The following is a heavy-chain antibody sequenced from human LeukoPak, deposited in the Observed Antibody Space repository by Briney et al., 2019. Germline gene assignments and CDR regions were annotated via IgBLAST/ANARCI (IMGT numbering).Heavy chain of an antibody. CDR3: ARHRAEMATITDDTFDM. Sequence: SETLSLTCSVSGTSITPYPWSWIRQPPGRGLEWIGYFYISGNTHQNPSLKSRVTMSIDASKNQFSLRLSSMTAADTAVYYCARHRAEMATITDDTFDMWGQGTMVTVSS. CDR2: FYISGNT. D-gene: IGHD5-24*01. J-gene: IGHJ3*02. V-gene: IGHV4-59*08. CDR1: GTSITPYP.